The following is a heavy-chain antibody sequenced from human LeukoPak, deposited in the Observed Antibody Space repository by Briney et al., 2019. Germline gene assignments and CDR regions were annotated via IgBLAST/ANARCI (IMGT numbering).Heavy chain of an antibody. V-gene: IGHV4-59*08. CDR3: ARHRDYYDT. CDR1: GGSISSYY. D-gene: IGHD3-22*01. CDR2: MYYSGST. J-gene: IGHJ4*01. Sequence: SETLSLTCTVSGGSISSYYWSWIRQAPGKGLEWIGYMYYSGSTNYNPSLKNRVTISVDTSKNQISLKLTSVTAADTAVYFCARHRDYYDTWGHGTLVTVSS.